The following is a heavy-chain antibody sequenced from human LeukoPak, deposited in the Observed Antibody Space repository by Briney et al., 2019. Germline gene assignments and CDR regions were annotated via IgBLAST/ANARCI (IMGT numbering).Heavy chain of an antibody. CDR3: AKGAGYNFYYMDV. Sequence: GGSLRLSCAASGFTVSSNYMSWVRQAPGKGLEWVSVIYSGGSTYYADSVKGRFTISRDNSKNTLYLQMNSLRAEDTAVYYCAKGAGYNFYYMDVWGKGTMVSVSS. CDR1: GFTVSSNY. D-gene: IGHD5-24*01. CDR2: IYSGGST. V-gene: IGHV3-66*01. J-gene: IGHJ6*03.